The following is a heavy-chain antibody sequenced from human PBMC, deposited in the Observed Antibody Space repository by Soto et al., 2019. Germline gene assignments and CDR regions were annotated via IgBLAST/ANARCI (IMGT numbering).Heavy chain of an antibody. Sequence: SETLSLTCTVSSGSISGYYWNWIRRPPGRGLEWIGYVYYSGSSHYNPSLKSRVTISVDTSKNQISLSLSSVTAADTAVYYCAREYSRNWFDPWGQGTLVTVS. CDR2: VYYSGSS. D-gene: IGHD2-21*01. CDR1: SGSISGYY. CDR3: AREYSRNWFDP. V-gene: IGHV4-59*01. J-gene: IGHJ5*02.